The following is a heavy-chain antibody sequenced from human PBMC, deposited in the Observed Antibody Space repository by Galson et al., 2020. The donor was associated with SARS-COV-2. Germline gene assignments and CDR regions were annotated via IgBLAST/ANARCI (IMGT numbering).Heavy chain of an antibody. V-gene: IGHV4-34*01. CDR2: INSSGST. D-gene: IGHD2-21*02. Sequence: SETLSLTCAVYGGSLSGYYWSWIRQPPGKGLEWIGEINSSGSTHYNPSHKSRDTISVDTSKNHFSLKLSSVTAADTAVYYCAREENFFLVLTATRMCYFDYWGRGTLATVSS. CDR3: AREENFFLVLTATRMCYFDY. J-gene: IGHJ4*02. CDR1: GGSLSGYY.